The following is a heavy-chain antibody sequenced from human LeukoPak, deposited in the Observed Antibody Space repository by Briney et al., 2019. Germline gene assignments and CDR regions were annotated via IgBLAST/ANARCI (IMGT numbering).Heavy chain of an antibody. CDR3: ARDPPSSGWAFDY. J-gene: IGHJ4*02. Sequence: GGSLRLSCAASGFSFSTYAMHWVRQAPGKGPEWVAMIWHDGSNEYYADSVKGRFTISRDNSKNTMDLQMNSLRAEDTAVYYCARDPPSSGWAFDYWGQGMLVTVSP. V-gene: IGHV3-33*01. CDR2: IWHDGSNE. CDR1: GFSFSTYA. D-gene: IGHD6-19*01.